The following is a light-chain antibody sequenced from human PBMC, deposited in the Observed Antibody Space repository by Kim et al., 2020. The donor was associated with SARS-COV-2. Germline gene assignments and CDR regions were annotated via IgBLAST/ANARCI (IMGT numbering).Light chain of an antibody. V-gene: IGLV3-1*01. CDR2: YDS. CDR1: RLGDKY. J-gene: IGLJ2*01. CDR3: QAWDSSTVV. Sequence: GPPGQTATTTCSGERLGDKYASWYRRKPGQSPVLVIYYDSKRPSGIPERFSGSNSGNTATLTISGTQAMDEADYYCQAWDSSTVVFGGGTQLTVL.